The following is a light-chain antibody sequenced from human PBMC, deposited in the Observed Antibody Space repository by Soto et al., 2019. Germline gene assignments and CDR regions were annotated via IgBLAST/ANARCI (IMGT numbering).Light chain of an antibody. CDR1: SSDVGSYNY. J-gene: IGLJ1*01. CDR2: DVT. Sequence: QSVLTQPASASGSPGQSITISCTGTSSDVGSYNYVSWYQQYPGKAPELMIYDVTNRPSGVSNRFSGSKSGNTASLTISGLQAEDEADYYCSSYTTRGTDVFGTGTKLTVL. V-gene: IGLV2-14*01. CDR3: SSYTTRGTDV.